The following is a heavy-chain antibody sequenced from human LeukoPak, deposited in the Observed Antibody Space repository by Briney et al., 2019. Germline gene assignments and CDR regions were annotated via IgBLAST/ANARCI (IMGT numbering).Heavy chain of an antibody. J-gene: IGHJ4*02. D-gene: IGHD5-12*01. CDR3: AKDDFLRHIVATGRGLLSY. Sequence: GGSLRLSCAASGFTFSSYGMHWVRQAPGKGLEWVAFIRYDGSSEYYADSVKGRFTISRDNSKNTLYLQMNSLRAEDTAVYYCAKDDFLRHIVATGRGLLSYWGQGTLVTVSS. V-gene: IGHV3-30*02. CDR1: GFTFSSYG. CDR2: IRYDGSSE.